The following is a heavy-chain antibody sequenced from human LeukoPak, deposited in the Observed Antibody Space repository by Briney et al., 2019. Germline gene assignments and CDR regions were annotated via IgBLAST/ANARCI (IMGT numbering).Heavy chain of an antibody. CDR1: GFTFSSYG. CDR3: AKDRLVVVPAAMPKARGLFDY. Sequence: PGRSLRLSCAASGFTFSSYGMHWVRQAPGKGLEWVAVISYDGSNNYYADSVKGRFTISRDNSKNTLYLQMNSLRAEDTAVYYCAKDRLVVVPAAMPKARGLFDYWGQGTLVTVSS. V-gene: IGHV3-30*18. CDR2: ISYDGSNN. J-gene: IGHJ4*02. D-gene: IGHD2-2*01.